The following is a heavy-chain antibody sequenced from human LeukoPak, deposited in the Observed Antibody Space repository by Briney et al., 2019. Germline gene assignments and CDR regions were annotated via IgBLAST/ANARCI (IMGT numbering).Heavy chain of an antibody. J-gene: IGHJ6*04. CDR3: ARDRDIVVVPPDDYGLDV. CDR1: GFTFSSYE. V-gene: IGHV3-48*03. Sequence: GGSLRLSCAASGFTFSSYEMSWVRQAPGKGLEWVSHISNSGGTVYYADSVKGRFTISRDNAKNSLYLQMNSLRAEDTGVYYCARDRDIVVVPPDDYGLDVWGKGTTVTVPS. D-gene: IGHD2-2*01. CDR2: ISNSGGTV.